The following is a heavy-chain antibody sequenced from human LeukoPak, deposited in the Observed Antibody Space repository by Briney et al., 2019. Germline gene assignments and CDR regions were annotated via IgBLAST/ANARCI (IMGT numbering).Heavy chain of an antibody. J-gene: IGHJ5*02. D-gene: IGHD2-2*01. CDR1: GFTFSDYY. V-gene: IGHV3-11*04. Sequence: GGSLRLSCAASGFTFSDYYMSWIRQAPGKGLEWVSYISSSGSTIYYADSVKGRFTISRDNAKNSLYLQMNSLRAEDTAVYYCARDICSSTSCYIAYNWFDPWGQGTLVTVSS. CDR2: ISSSGSTI. CDR3: ARDICSSTSCYIAYNWFDP.